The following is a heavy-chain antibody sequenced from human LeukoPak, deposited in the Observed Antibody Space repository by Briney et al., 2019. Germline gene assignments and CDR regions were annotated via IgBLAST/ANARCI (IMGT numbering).Heavy chain of an antibody. V-gene: IGHV1-2*02. CDR1: GYTFTGYY. CDR2: IHPNSGGT. D-gene: IGHD2-8*01. J-gene: IGHJ6*03. CDR3: ARVAGVSYMDV. Sequence: GASVKVSCKASGYTFTGYYMHWVRQAPGQGLEWMGWIHPNSGGTNYAQKFQGRVTMTRDTSINTVYMKLSRLRSDDTAVYFCARVAGVSYMDVWGKGTTVTVSS.